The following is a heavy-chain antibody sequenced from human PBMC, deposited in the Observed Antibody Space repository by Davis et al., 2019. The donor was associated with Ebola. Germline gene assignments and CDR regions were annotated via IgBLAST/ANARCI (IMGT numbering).Heavy chain of an antibody. V-gene: IGHV5-51*01. CDR1: AYSFTSYW. D-gene: IGHD5-24*01. CDR2: IYPGDSDT. CDR3: ARGTDGYNPGGYFDS. Sequence: GESLKISCKGSAYSFTSYWIGWVRQMPGKGLEWMGIIYPGDSDTRYSPSFQGQVTISADKSISTAYLQWSSLKASDTAMYYCARGTDGYNPGGYFDSWGQGTLVTVSS. J-gene: IGHJ4*02.